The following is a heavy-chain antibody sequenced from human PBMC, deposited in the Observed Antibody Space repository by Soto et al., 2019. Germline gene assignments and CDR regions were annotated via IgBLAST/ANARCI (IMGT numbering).Heavy chain of an antibody. CDR1: GFTFSNYA. J-gene: IGHJ4*02. V-gene: IGHV3-30*18. CDR3: AKGGVSVYHFDY. Sequence: GGSLRLSCAASGFTFSNYAMHWVRQAPGKGLEWVAVILYDGGNKYYGDSVKGRFTISRDNSKNTLYLQMNSLRTEDTAVYYCAKGGVSVYHFDYWGQGTLVTSPQ. D-gene: IGHD2-8*01. CDR2: ILYDGGNK.